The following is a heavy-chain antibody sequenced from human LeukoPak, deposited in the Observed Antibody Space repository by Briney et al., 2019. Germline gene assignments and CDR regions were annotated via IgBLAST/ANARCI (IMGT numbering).Heavy chain of an antibody. CDR2: IYYSGST. CDR1: GGSISSGDYY. CDR3: ASMVRGVIPYNWFDP. Sequence: SQTLSLTCTVSGGSISSGDYYWSWIRQPPGKGLEWIGYIYYSGSTYYNPSLKSRVTISVDTSKNQFSLKLSSVTAADTAVYYCASMVRGVIPYNWFDPWGQGTLVTVSS. J-gene: IGHJ5*02. V-gene: IGHV4-30-4*01. D-gene: IGHD3-10*01.